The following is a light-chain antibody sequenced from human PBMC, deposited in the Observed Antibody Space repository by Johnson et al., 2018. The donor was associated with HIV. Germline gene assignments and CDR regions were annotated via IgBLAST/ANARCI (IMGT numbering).Light chain of an antibody. CDR2: DND. CDR1: SSNIGTNY. J-gene: IGLJ1*01. Sequence: QSVLTQPPSVSAAPGQNVTISCSGSSSNIGTNYVSWYQQLPGTAPKLLIYDNDKRPSGIPDRFFGSKSGTSATLDITGLQTGDEGDYYCGAWDSSLNAYVFGAGTKVTVL. CDR3: GAWDSSLNAYV. V-gene: IGLV1-51*01.